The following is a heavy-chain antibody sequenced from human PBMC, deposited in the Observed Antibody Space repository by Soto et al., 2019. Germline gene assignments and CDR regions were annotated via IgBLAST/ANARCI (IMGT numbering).Heavy chain of an antibody. CDR1: GFTFSSYG. D-gene: IGHD5-18*01. V-gene: IGHV3-30*18. CDR3: AKDLVVSAVDTAMVLLLDY. J-gene: IGHJ4*02. CDR2: ISYDGSNK. Sequence: GESLKISCAASGFTFSSYGMHWVRQAPGKGLEWVAVISYDGSNKYYADSVKGRFTISRDNSKNTLYLQMNSLRAEDTAVYYCAKDLVVSAVDTAMVLLLDYWGQGTLVTVSS.